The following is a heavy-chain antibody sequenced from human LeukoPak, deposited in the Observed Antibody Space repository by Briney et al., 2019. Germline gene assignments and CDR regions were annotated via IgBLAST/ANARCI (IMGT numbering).Heavy chain of an antibody. J-gene: IGHJ4*02. Sequence: TGGSLRLSCAASGFTFSNYGMDWVRQAPGKGLEWVAFIRSDGSVKYYADSVKGRFTISRDNSKNTLYLQMNSLRAEDTAVYYCAKDIKPQRRIAAAAFDYWGQGTLVTVSS. CDR2: IRSDGSVK. CDR3: AKDIKPQRRIAAAAFDY. CDR1: GFTFSNYG. V-gene: IGHV3-30*02. D-gene: IGHD6-13*01.